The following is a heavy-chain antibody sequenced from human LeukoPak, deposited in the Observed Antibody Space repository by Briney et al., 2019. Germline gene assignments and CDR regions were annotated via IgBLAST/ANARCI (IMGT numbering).Heavy chain of an antibody. V-gene: IGHV1-2*02. CDR2: INPNSGGT. D-gene: IGHD2-15*01. CDR3: AREVTLVVEPTTNAFDI. J-gene: IGHJ3*02. Sequence: ASVKVSCKASGYTLTGDYMHWVRQAPGEGPEWVGWINPNSGGTNYAQKFQGRVTMTRDTSISTAYMELSRVTSDDTAVYYCAREVTLVVEPTTNAFDIWGQGTMVTVSS. CDR1: GYTLTGDY.